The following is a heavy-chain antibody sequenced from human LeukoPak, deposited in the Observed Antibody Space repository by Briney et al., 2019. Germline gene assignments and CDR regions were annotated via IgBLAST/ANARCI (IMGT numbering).Heavy chain of an antibody. CDR3: AKDPPPLANWGWPTS. CDR1: GFTFSSYG. CDR2: IYSGGST. J-gene: IGHJ4*02. D-gene: IGHD7-27*01. V-gene: IGHV3-53*04. Sequence: GGSLRLSCAASGFTFSSYGMNWVRQAPGKGLEWVSVIYSGGSTYYADSVKGRFTISRHNSKNTLYLLMNSLRAEDTAVYYCAKDPPPLANWGWPTSWGQGTLVTVSS.